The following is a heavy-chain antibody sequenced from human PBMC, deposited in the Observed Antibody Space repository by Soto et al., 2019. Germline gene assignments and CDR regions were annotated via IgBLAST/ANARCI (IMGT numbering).Heavy chain of an antibody. Sequence: GGSLRLSCAASGFSFSDYAMIWVRQAPGKGLEWVSVISESGGSTHYTDSVRGRFTVSRDNSKNSLSLRMNSLRDEDTAVYFCAKRSPYSSGWYSPIFDYWGQGALVTVSS. CDR3: AKRSPYSSGWYSPIFDY. D-gene: IGHD6-13*01. V-gene: IGHV3-23*01. J-gene: IGHJ4*02. CDR2: ISESGGST. CDR1: GFSFSDYA.